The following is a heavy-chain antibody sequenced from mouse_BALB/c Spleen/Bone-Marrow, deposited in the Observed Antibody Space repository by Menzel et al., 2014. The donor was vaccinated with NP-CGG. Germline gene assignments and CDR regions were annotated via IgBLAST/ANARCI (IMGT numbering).Heavy chain of an antibody. CDR3: ASRYDTMDY. V-gene: IGHV1-9*01. CDR2: ILPGSGSI. CDR1: GYTFSSYW. Sequence: QGQLQQSGAELMKPGASVKISCKATGYTFSSYWIDWVKPRPGHGLEWIGEILPGSGSIKYNEKFKGKATFTADTSSNTAYMQLSSLTSEDSAVYYCASRYDTMDYWGQGTSVTVSS. J-gene: IGHJ4*01.